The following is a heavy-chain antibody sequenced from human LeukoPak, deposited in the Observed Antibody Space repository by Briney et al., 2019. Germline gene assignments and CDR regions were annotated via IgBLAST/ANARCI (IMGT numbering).Heavy chain of an antibody. CDR2: IYYSGST. V-gene: IGHV4-39*01. CDR3: ARGRYSSGWYGTNWFDP. D-gene: IGHD6-19*01. Sequence: SETLSLTCTVSGGSISSSSYYWGWIRQPPGKGLEWIGSIYYSGSTYYNPSLKSRVTISVDTSKNQFSLKLSSVTAADTAVYYCARGRYSSGWYGTNWFDPWGQGTLVTVSS. CDR1: GGSISSSSYY. J-gene: IGHJ5*02.